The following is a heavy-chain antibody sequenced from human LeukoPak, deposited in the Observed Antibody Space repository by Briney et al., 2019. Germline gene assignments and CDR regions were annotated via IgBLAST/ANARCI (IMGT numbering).Heavy chain of an antibody. Sequence: GSVKVSCKVSGYTHTELSMHRVRQAPGKGLEWMGGFDPEDGETIYAQKFQGRVTMTEDTSADTAYMELSGLRSEDTAVYYCATEGSSSVGWYFDLWGRGTLVTVSS. CDR3: ATEGSSSVGWYFDL. V-gene: IGHV1-24*01. CDR1: GYTHTELS. CDR2: FDPEDGET. D-gene: IGHD6-6*01. J-gene: IGHJ2*01.